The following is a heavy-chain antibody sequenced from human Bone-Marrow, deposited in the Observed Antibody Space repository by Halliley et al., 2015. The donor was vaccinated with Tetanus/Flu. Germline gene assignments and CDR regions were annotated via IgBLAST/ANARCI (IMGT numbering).Heavy chain of an antibody. V-gene: IGHV4-34*10. CDR2: ISHSGST. Sequence: TLSLTCAVFDESLSGYYWSWLRQPPGKGLEWIGEISHSGSTRYNPALRSRVTMSVDTSKKQISLKLRSATAADTAVYYCARGGEYCSSTNCMYGLDVWGQGTTVTVSS. CDR3: ARGGEYCSSTNCMYGLDV. CDR1: DESLSGYY. J-gene: IGHJ6*02. D-gene: IGHD2-2*01.